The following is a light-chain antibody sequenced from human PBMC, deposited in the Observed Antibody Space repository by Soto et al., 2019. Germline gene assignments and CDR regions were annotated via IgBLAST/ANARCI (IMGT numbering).Light chain of an antibody. J-gene: IGKJ2*01. Sequence: ESVLTQSPGTLSLSPGERATLSCRASKTVSSRYFTWYQQKPGQAPRLLIYGASIRATGIPDRFSGSRSGADFTLTISRLEPEDFAVYYCQQFDDSPPAFTFGQGTKLEI. CDR3: QQFDDSPPAFT. CDR1: KTVSSRY. CDR2: GAS. V-gene: IGKV3-20*01.